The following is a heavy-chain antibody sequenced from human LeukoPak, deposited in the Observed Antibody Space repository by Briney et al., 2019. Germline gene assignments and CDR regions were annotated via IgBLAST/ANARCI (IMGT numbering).Heavy chain of an antibody. CDR1: GFTFSSYW. Sequence: GGSLRLSCAASGFTFSSYWMYWARQAPGKGLEWVASINHNGNVNYYVDSVKGRFTISRGNARNSLYLQMSNLRAEDTAVYFCARGGGLDVWGQGATVTVSS. CDR3: ARGGGLDV. J-gene: IGHJ6*02. CDR2: INHNGNVN. V-gene: IGHV3-7*03. D-gene: IGHD3-16*01.